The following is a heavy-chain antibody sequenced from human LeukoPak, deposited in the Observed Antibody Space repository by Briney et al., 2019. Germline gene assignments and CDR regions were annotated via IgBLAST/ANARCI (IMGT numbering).Heavy chain of an antibody. D-gene: IGHD5-24*01. CDR3: AKKNRVEIATIRGPYGYYFDY. V-gene: IGHV3-23*01. CDR1: GFTFSSYA. CDR2: ISGSGGST. J-gene: IGHJ4*02. Sequence: HPGGSLRLSCAASGFTFSSYAMSWVRQAPGKGLEWVSAISGSGGSTYYADSVKGRFTISRDNSKNTLYLQMNSLRAEDTAVYYCAKKNRVEIATIRGPYGYYFDYWGQGTLVTVSS.